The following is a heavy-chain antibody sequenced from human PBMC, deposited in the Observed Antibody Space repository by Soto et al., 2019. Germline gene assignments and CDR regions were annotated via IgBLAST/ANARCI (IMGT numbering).Heavy chain of an antibody. CDR2: IIPILGIA. Sequence: QVQLVQSGAEVKKPGSSVKVSCKASGGTFSSYTISWVRQAPGQGLEWMGRIIPILGIANYAQKFQGRVTITADKSTSTXXMEXXXLRXXXTXXXXXXXXSPXXXXXXXXXXXXFXXXGQGTLVTVSS. J-gene: IGHJ4*02. CDR1: GGTFSSYT. V-gene: IGHV1-69*02. CDR3: XXXSPXXXXXXXXXXXXFXX.